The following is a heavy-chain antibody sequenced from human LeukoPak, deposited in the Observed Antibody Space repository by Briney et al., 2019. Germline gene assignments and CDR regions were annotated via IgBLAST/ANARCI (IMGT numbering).Heavy chain of an antibody. CDR2: ISGSGGST. V-gene: IGHV3-23*01. CDR3: AKARCSGGSCYDDY. D-gene: IGHD2-15*01. J-gene: IGHJ4*02. Sequence: GGSLRLSCAASGFTFSSYAISWVRQAPGKGLEWVSAISGSGGSTYYADSVKGRFTISRDNSKNTLYLQMNSLRAEDTAVYYCAKARCSGGSCYDDYWGQGTLVTVSS. CDR1: GFTFSSYA.